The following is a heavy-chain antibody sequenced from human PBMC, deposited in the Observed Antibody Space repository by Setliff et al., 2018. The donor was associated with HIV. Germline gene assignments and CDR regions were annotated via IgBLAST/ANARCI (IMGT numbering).Heavy chain of an antibody. CDR3: ARGHHFYWYFDL. CDR2: ISVYNGQT. J-gene: IGHJ2*01. CDR1: GYSFTTYG. Sequence: GASVKVSCKASGYSFTTYGISWVRQAPGQGLEWVGWISVYNGQTLYARKVQDRITVTMDIPKDTAYMELRGLTPDDTAVYYCARGHHFYWYFDLWGPGTLVTVSS. V-gene: IGHV1-18*01.